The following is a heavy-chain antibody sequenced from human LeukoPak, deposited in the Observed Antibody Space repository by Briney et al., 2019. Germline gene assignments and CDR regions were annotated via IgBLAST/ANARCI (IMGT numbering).Heavy chain of an antibody. V-gene: IGHV3-7*03. CDR3: ARDQYDTWSRRGNFDS. J-gene: IGHJ4*02. D-gene: IGHD3/OR15-3a*01. Sequence: GGSLRLSCVASGFSFGKYWMSWVRQAPGKGLEWVANIKLDGSEKNYVDSVKGRFTISRDNTKNSLYLQMNSLRAEDTAVFYRARDQYDTWSRRGNFDSWGQGTLVIVSS. CDR2: IKLDGSEK. CDR1: GFSFGKYW.